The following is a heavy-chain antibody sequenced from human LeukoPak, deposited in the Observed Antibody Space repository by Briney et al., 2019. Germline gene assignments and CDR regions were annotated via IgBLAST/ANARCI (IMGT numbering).Heavy chain of an antibody. CDR1: GLTFSSYG. D-gene: IGHD2-2*01. J-gene: IGHJ4*02. Sequence: GGSLRLSCAASGLTFSSYGMHWVRQAPGKGLEWVAVISYDGSNKYYADSVKGRFTISRDNSKNTLYLQMNSLRAEDTAVYYCAKAGHIVVVPDRGYFDYWGQGTLVTVSS. V-gene: IGHV3-30*18. CDR2: ISYDGSNK. CDR3: AKAGHIVVVPDRGYFDY.